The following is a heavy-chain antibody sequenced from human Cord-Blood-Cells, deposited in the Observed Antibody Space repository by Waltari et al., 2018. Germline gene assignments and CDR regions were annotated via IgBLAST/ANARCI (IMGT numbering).Heavy chain of an antibody. CDR1: GYTFTSYG. CDR2: ISAYNGNT. D-gene: IGHD2-2*02. V-gene: IGHV1-18*04. Sequence: QVQLVQSGAEVKKPGASVKVSCKASGYTFTSYGISWVRQAPGQGLEWMGWISAYNGNTNYAQKLKGRVTMTTDTSTSTAYMELRSLRSDDTAVYYCARVAPTVVPAAILSPYYYYYMDVWGKGTTVTVSS. CDR3: ARVAPTVVPAAILSPYYYYYMDV. J-gene: IGHJ6*03.